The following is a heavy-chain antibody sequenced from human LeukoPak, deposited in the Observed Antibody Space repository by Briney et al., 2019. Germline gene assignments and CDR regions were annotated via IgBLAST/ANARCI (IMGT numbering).Heavy chain of an antibody. V-gene: IGHV4-59*01. CDR2: IYYSGST. CDR3: ARGMYSSSWFFDY. D-gene: IGHD6-13*01. J-gene: IGHJ4*02. CDR1: GVSISSYY. Sequence: SETLSLTCIVSGVSISSYYWSWIRQPPRKGLEWIGYIYYSGSTNYSPSLKSRVTISVDTSKNQFSLKLSSVTAADTAVYYCARGMYSSSWFFDYWGQGTLVTVSS.